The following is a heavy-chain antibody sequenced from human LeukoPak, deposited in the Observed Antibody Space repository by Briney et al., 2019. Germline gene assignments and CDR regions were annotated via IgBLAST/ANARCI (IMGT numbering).Heavy chain of an antibody. V-gene: IGHV3-23*01. CDR3: ARAYGSAPWGFDY. Sequence: GGSLRLSCSASGFNFSNYVMTWVRQAPGKGLEWVSGITASGGSTYHADSVKGRFTISRDNSKNTLYLQMNSLRAEDTAVYYCARAYGSAPWGFDYWGQGTLVTVSS. CDR2: ITASGGST. D-gene: IGHD3-10*01. J-gene: IGHJ4*02. CDR1: GFNFSNYV.